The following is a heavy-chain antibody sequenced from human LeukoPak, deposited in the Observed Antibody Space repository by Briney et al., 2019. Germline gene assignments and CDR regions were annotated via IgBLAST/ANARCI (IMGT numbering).Heavy chain of an antibody. CDR1: GFTFSRYG. Sequence: GGSLRLSCAASGFTFSRYGMQWVRQAPGKGLEWVAIITYDGTDKNYADSVKGRFTISRDNSKSTVYLQMNSLRAEDTAVFYCAKSWGVEYSSGFYIGVDYWGQGTLVTVSS. CDR2: ITYDGTDK. J-gene: IGHJ4*02. V-gene: IGHV3-30*18. CDR3: AKSWGVEYSSGFYIGVDY. D-gene: IGHD3-22*01.